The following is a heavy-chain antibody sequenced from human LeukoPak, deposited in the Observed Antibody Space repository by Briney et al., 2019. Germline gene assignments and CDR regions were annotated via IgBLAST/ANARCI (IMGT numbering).Heavy chain of an antibody. Sequence: GGSLRLSCAASGFTFSSYSMNWVRQAPGKGLEWVASISSSSSYIYYADSVKGRFTISRDNAKNSLYLQMNSLRAEDTAVYYCARASSSGPFDYWGQGTLVTVSS. V-gene: IGHV3-21*01. J-gene: IGHJ4*02. CDR1: GFTFSSYS. D-gene: IGHD6-13*01. CDR3: ARASSSGPFDY. CDR2: ISSSSSYI.